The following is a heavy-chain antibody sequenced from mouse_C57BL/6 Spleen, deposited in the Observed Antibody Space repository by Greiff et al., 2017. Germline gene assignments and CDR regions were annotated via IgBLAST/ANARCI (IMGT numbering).Heavy chain of an antibody. V-gene: IGHV1-55*01. J-gene: IGHJ2*01. CDR1: GYTFTSYW. CDR2: IYPGSGST. Sequence: QVQLQQSGAELVKPGASVKMSCKASGYTFTSYWLTWVKQRPGQGLEWIGDIYPGSGSTNYNEKFKSKATLTVDTSSSTAYMQLSSLTSEDSAVYYCASPIYYGNYYFDDWGQGTTLTVSS. CDR3: ASPIYYGNYYFDD. D-gene: IGHD2-1*01.